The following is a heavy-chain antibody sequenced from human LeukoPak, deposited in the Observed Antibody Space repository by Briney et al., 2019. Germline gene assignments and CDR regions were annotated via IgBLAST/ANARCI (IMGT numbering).Heavy chain of an antibody. CDR1: GFSFRRFW. D-gene: IGHD1-1*01. CDR3: ARDSSPDSATTYYDALDM. CDR2: IDGDGDGK. J-gene: IGHJ3*02. V-gene: IGHV3-7*01. Sequence: GGPLRLSCAGSGFSFRRFWMTWVRQAPGRGLEWVANIDGDGDGKRYADSVKDRFTISRDNARSLVFLQIHSLRDDDTALYYCARDSSPDSATTYYDALDMWGQGTMVTVSS.